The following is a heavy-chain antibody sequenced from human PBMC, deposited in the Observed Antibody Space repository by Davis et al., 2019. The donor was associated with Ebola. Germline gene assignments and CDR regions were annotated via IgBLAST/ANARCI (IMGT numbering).Heavy chain of an antibody. CDR2: INAGNGNT. D-gene: IGHD2-21*01. CDR3: VRGDYNWFDP. Sequence: ASVKVSCKAFGYTFTSYAMHWVRQAPGQRLEWMGWINAGNGNTKYSQKFQGRVTMTRDTSTSTVYMELSSLRSEDTAVYYCVRGDYNWFDPWGQGTLDTVSS. CDR1: GYTFTSYA. V-gene: IGHV1-3*01. J-gene: IGHJ5*02.